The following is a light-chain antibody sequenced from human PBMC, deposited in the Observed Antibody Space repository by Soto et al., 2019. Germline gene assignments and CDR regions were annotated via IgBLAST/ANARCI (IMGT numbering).Light chain of an antibody. V-gene: IGLV1-47*01. CDR2: RNN. CDR1: SSNIGSNY. Sequence: SVLTQPPSTSGTPGQRVTISCSGSSSNIGSNYVYWYQQLPGTAPKLLIYRNNQRPSGVPDRFSGSKSGTSASLAISGLRSEDEADYFCAAWDDSLRALVFGGGTKVTVL. J-gene: IGLJ2*01. CDR3: AAWDDSLRALV.